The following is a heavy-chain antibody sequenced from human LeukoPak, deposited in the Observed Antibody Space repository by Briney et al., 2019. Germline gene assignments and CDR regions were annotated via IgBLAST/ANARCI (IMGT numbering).Heavy chain of an antibody. CDR1: GYTLTELS. Sequence: ASVKVSCKVSGYTLTELSMHWVRQAPGRGLEWMGGFDPEDGETIYAQKFQGRVTMTEDTSTDTAYMELSSLRSEDTAVCYCATIIYYYDSSGRGDWFDPWAREPWSPSPQ. CDR2: FDPEDGET. J-gene: IGHJ5*02. CDR3: ATIIYYYDSSGRGDWFDP. V-gene: IGHV1-24*01. D-gene: IGHD3-22*01.